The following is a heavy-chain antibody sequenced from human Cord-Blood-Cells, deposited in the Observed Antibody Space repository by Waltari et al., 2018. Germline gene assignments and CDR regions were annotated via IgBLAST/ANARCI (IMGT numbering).Heavy chain of an antibody. CDR1: GGTFSSYP. D-gene: IGHD1-26*01. CDR3: ARDRVLAGWELRAFDI. V-gene: IGHV1-69*12. Sequence: QVQLVQSGAEVKKPGSPVKVSCKASGGTFSSYPISWVRQAPGQGLEWMGGIIPIFGTANYAQKFQGRVTITADESTSTAYMELSSLRSEDTAVYYCARDRVLAGWELRAFDIWGQGTMVTVSS. CDR2: IIPIFGTA. J-gene: IGHJ3*02.